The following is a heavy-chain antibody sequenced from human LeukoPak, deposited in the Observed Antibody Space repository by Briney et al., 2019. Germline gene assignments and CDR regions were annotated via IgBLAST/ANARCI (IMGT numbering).Heavy chain of an antibody. Sequence: PGGSLRLSCAASGFTFSSYYIHWVRQAPGKGLVWVSRLDGDGSTTKYADSAKGRFTISRNNARNMLYLQMNSLGAEDTAVYYCARGIYGDSVAFDHWGQGTLVTVSS. CDR1: GFTFSSYY. CDR3: ARGIYGDSVAFDH. D-gene: IGHD4-17*01. CDR2: LDGDGSTT. J-gene: IGHJ4*02. V-gene: IGHV3-74*03.